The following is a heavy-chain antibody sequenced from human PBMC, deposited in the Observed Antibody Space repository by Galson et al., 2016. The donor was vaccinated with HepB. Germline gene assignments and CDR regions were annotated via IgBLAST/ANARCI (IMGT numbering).Heavy chain of an antibody. CDR3: AKRHEYCPPVGCSVDY. Sequence: FLRLSCAGSGFIFRGYGMHWVRQAPGKGLEWVAADSMDGRRKFYADSVRGRFTISRDNSNNMLFLQMDSLRPDDTAVYYCAKRHEYCPPVGCSVDYWGQGTLVSVSS. CDR2: DSMDGRRK. CDR1: GFIFRGYG. V-gene: IGHV3-30*18. J-gene: IGHJ4*02. D-gene: IGHD2/OR15-2a*01.